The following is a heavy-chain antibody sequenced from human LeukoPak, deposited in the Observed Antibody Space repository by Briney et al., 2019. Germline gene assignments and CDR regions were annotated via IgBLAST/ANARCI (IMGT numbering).Heavy chain of an antibody. J-gene: IGHJ6*02. V-gene: IGHV3-53*01. Sequence: GGSLRLSCAASGFTTCSNYMNWVRQTPGKGLEWVSVLYSGGNTYYADSVKGRFTFSRDSSKNTLYLQMNSLRAEDTAVYYCARDGDYYYGMDVWGQGTTVTVSS. D-gene: IGHD4-17*01. CDR3: ARDGDYYYGMDV. CDR2: LYSGGNT. CDR1: GFTTCSNY.